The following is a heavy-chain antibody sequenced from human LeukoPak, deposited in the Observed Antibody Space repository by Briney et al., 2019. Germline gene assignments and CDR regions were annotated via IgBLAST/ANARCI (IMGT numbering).Heavy chain of an antibody. Sequence: ASVKVSCKASGYTFTSYGFSWVRQAPGQGLEWMGWISAYNGNTIYAQKLQGRVTMTTDTSASTAYMELRSLRSDDTAVYYCARGPGYTSGDYYFDYWGQGTLVTVSS. CDR1: GYTFTSYG. V-gene: IGHV1-18*01. CDR3: ARGPGYTSGDYYFDY. D-gene: IGHD6-25*01. J-gene: IGHJ4*02. CDR2: ISAYNGNT.